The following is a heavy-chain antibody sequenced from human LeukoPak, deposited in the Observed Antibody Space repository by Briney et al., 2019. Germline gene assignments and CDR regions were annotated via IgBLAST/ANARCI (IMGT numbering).Heavy chain of an antibody. Sequence: GESLKISCKGSGYNFTSYWIGWARQMPGKGLEWMGIIYPGDSDTRYNPSFQGQVTISADKSISTTYLQWSSLKASDSAMYYCARNPGFCGRASCYAGGGGSNYFDSWGQGTLVTVSS. D-gene: IGHD2-2*01. CDR1: GYNFTSYW. V-gene: IGHV5-51*01. CDR3: ARNPGFCGRASCYAGGGGSNYFDS. CDR2: IYPGDSDT. J-gene: IGHJ4*02.